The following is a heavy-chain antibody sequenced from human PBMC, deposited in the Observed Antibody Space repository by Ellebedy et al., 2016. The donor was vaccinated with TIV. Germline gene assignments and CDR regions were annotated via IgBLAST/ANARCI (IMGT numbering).Heavy chain of an antibody. CDR2: ISAYNGNT. V-gene: IGHV1-18*04. D-gene: IGHD3-22*01. Sequence: ASVKVSCKASGYTFTSYGISWVRQAPGQGLEWMGWISAYNGNTNYAQKLQGRVTMTTDTSTSTAYMELRSLRSDDTAVYYCARDTPLNHDSSGYPTDYWGQGTLVTVSS. J-gene: IGHJ4*02. CDR3: ARDTPLNHDSSGYPTDY. CDR1: GYTFTSYG.